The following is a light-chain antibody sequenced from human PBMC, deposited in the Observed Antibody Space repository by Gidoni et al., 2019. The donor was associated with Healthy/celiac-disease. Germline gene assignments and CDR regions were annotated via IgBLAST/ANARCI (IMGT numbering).Light chain of an antibody. CDR1: QGISNY. CDR3: QHCNSALFT. J-gene: IGKJ3*01. CDR2: AAS. V-gene: IGKV1-27*01. Sequence: DIQMTQSPSSLSASVGDRVTITCRASQGISNYLAWYQQKPGKVPKLLIYAASTLQSGVPSLFSGSSSRADFPLTISRLHPEDVASYYYQHCNSALFTFGPGTKVDIK.